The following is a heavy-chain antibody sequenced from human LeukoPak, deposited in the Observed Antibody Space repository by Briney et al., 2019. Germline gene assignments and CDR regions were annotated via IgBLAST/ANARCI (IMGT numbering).Heavy chain of an antibody. CDR1: GYTFTGYY. D-gene: IGHD4-11*01. CDR2: INPGSGDT. J-gene: IGHJ4*02. V-gene: IGHV1-2*02. Sequence: GASVKVSCKASGYTFTGYYMHWVRQAPGQGLEWMGWINPGSGDTNYAQKFQGRVTMTRDTSISTAYLDLSRLRSDDTAVYYCAIMVTTTNIDYWGQGTLVTVSA. CDR3: AIMVTTTNIDY.